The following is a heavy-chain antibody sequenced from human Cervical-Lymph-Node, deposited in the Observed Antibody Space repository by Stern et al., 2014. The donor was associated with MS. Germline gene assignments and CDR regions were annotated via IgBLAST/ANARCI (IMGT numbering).Heavy chain of an antibody. J-gene: IGHJ4*02. CDR2: IFGGGNT. CDR1: GLSVSDTY. V-gene: IGHV3-53*01. Sequence: EVQLVESGGGLIQPGGSLRLSCAASGLSVSDTYMSWVRQAPGKGLEWVSVIFGGGNTYCADSVRGRFTLSRDNSKNMLYLQMNSLGVEDTAVYYCARDDGNYWGQGTLVTVSS. CDR3: ARDDGNY.